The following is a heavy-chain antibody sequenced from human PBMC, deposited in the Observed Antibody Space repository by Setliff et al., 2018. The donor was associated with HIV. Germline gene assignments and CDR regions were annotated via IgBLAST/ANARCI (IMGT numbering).Heavy chain of an antibody. J-gene: IGHJ5*02. D-gene: IGHD4-17*01. CDR3: ARGRDYGGP. Sequence: PSETLSLTCTVSGDSISGYFWSWVRQPPGKGLEWIGYIYYSGSTNYNPSLKSRVTISVDTSKNQFSLELTSVTAADTAVCYCARGRDYGGPWGQGTLVTVSS. CDR2: IYYSGST. CDR1: GDSISGYF. V-gene: IGHV4-59*01.